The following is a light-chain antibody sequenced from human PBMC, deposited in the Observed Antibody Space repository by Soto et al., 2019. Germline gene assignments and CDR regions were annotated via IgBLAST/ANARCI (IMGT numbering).Light chain of an antibody. CDR1: QSVSNW. CDR2: QAS. J-gene: IGKJ1*01. CDR3: QQYNVYPWT. Sequence: DIQMTQSPSALSASVGDRVTITCRASQSVSNWLAWYQQKQGKAPKLLIYQASGLESGVPSSFSGSGSGTEFTLTISSLQPDDFATYYCQQYNVYPWTFGQGTKVEIK. V-gene: IGKV1-5*03.